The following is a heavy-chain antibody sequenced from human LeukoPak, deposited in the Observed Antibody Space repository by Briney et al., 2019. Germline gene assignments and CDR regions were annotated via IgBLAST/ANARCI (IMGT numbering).Heavy chain of an antibody. J-gene: IGHJ4*02. D-gene: IGHD3-10*01. Sequence: ASVKVSCKASGCTFTSYAMHWVRQAPGQRLEWMGWINAGNGNTKYSQKFQGRVTITRDTSASTAYMELSSLRSEDTAVYYCARDPWRFGELSIDYWGQGTLVTVSS. V-gene: IGHV1-3*01. CDR3: ARDPWRFGELSIDY. CDR2: INAGNGNT. CDR1: GCTFTSYA.